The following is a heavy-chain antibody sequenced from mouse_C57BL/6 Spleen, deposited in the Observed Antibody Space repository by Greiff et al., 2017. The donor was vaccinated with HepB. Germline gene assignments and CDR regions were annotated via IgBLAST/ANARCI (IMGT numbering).Heavy chain of an antibody. V-gene: IGHV1-50*01. CDR3: ARYYGVLYAMDY. Sequence: QVQLQQPGAELVKPGASVKLSCKASGYTFTSYWMQWVKQRPGQGLEWIGEIDPSDSYTNYNQKFKGKATLTVDTSSSTAYMQLSSLTSEDSAVYYCARYYGVLYAMDYWGQGTSVTVSS. CDR1: GYTFTSYW. D-gene: IGHD1-1*02. CDR2: IDPSDSYT. J-gene: IGHJ4*01.